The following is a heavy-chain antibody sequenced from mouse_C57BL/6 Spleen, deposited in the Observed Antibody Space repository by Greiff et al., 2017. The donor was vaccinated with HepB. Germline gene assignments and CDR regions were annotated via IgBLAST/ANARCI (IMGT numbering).Heavy chain of an antibody. CDR2: ITPSSGYT. CDR3: AREYYGISYGAMDY. D-gene: IGHD1-1*01. CDR1: GYTFTSYT. V-gene: IGHV1-4*01. Sequence: QVQLQQSGAELARPGASVKMSCKASGYTFTSYTLHWVNQRPGQGLEWIGYITPSSGYTKYNQKFKDKATLTADKSSSTAYMQLSSLTSEDSAVYYCAREYYGISYGAMDYWGQGTSVTVSS. J-gene: IGHJ4*01.